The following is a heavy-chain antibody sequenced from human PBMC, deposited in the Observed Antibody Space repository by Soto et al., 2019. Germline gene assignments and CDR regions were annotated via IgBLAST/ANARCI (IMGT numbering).Heavy chain of an antibody. CDR2: LSGGGGST. CDR3: AKATRYDFLLTGHRGGYYYYMDV. CDR1: GFTFTTYA. J-gene: IGHJ6*03. V-gene: IGHV3-23*01. D-gene: IGHD3-3*01. Sequence: GGSLRLSCAASGFTFTTYAMSWVRQAPGKGLEWVSGLSGGGGSTYYADSVKGRFTISRDNSKNTLYLQMNSLRVEDTAVYYCAKATRYDFLLTGHRGGYYYYMDVWGKGTTVTVSS.